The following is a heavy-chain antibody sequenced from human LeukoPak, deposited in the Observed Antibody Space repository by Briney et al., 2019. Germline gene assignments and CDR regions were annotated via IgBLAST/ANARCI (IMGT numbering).Heavy chain of an antibody. J-gene: IGHJ4*02. CDR3: ARHDSFIPY. CDR2: ISDSGRTS. CDR1: GFIFSDYA. D-gene: IGHD5-18*01. Sequence: GGSLRLSCAASGFIFSDYAMSWVRQASGKGLEWVSGISDSGRTSYYTDSVKGRCTISRDNSKNTVSLQMNNLTPEDTAVYFCARHDSFIPYWGQGTLVAVSS. V-gene: IGHV3-23*01.